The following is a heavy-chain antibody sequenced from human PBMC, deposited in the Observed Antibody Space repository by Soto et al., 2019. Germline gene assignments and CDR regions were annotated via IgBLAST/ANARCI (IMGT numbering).Heavy chain of an antibody. D-gene: IGHD6-19*01. CDR3: AREAGPDRWFEL. CDR1: SESVYSGGYY. J-gene: IGHJ5*02. CDR2: IYYSGST. V-gene: IGHV4-31*03. Sequence: TLSITCTFSSESVYSGGYYGSWIRQHPGKGLEWIGYIYYSGSTYYNPSLKSRVTISVDTSKNQFSLKLSSVTAADTAVYYCAREAGPDRWFELWGQGTSVTVSS.